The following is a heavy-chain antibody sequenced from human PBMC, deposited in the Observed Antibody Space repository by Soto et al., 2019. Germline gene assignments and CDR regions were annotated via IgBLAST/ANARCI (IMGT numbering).Heavy chain of an antibody. D-gene: IGHD3-22*01. J-gene: IGHJ6*02. CDR1: GGTFSSYA. CDR3: ARASREGYYDSSGYYYYYYGMDV. Sequence: QVQLVQSGAEVKKPGSSVKVSCKAPGGTFSSYAISWVRQAPGQGLEWMGGIIPIFGTANYAQKFQGRVTITADESTSTAYMELSSLRSEDTAVYYCARASREGYYDSSGYYYYYYGMDVWGQGTTVTVSS. CDR2: IIPIFGTA. V-gene: IGHV1-69*01.